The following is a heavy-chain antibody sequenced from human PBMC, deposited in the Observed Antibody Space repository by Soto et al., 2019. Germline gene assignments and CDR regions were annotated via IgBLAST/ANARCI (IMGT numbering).Heavy chain of an antibody. CDR3: ARGQEGVVATH. D-gene: IGHD5-12*01. J-gene: IGHJ4*02. CDR2: VKDGGHA. CDR1: GGSLSGYY. Sequence: QVQLQQWGAGLLKPSETLSLNCAVAGGSLSGYYWSWIRQPPGKGLEWIGEVKDGGHANYSPSLRCRVTISSDTSNHQFLLRLYSVTAADTGVYYCARGQEGVVATHWDQGSLVTVSS. V-gene: IGHV4-34*01.